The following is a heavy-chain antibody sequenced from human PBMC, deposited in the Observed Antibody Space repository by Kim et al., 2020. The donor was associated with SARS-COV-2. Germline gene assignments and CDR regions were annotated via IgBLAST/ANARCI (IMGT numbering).Heavy chain of an antibody. CDR3: ACRLANPSGCGSHYFDL. V-gene: IGHV4-34*01. J-gene: IGHJ2*01. D-gene: IGHD3-10*01. Sequence: SETLSLTCAVYGGSFRGYYWIWIRQPPDQGLEWIGDINHSGRTNSNPSLKSRVTISVDPSKTQFSLTLTSVTAADTDVYYCACRLANPSGCGSHYFDLSG. CDR1: GGSFRGYY. CDR2: INHSGRT.